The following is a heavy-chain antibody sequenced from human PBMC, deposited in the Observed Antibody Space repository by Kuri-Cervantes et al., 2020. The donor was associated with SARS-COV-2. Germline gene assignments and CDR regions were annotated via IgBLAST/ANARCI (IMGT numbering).Heavy chain of an antibody. J-gene: IGHJ4*02. CDR2: IYSGGST. CDR3: ARVSDSSGYYPRYFDY. Sequence: ETLSLTCAASGFTVSSNYMSWVRQAPGKGLEWVSVIYSGGSTYYADSVKGRFTISRDNSENTLYLQMNSLRAEDTAVYYCARVSDSSGYYPRYFDYWGQGTLVTVSS. D-gene: IGHD3-22*01. V-gene: IGHV3-66*01. CDR1: GFTVSSNY.